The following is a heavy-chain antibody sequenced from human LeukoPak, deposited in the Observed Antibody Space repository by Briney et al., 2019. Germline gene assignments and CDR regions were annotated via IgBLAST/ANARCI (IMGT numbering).Heavy chain of an antibody. CDR3: ARKTVAVAGKFDY. Sequence: PGGSLRLSCAASGFPFNTYWMRWVPRSPGKALEWLANIKQDGSERYYAVSVKGRFTISRDNAKNSLYLQMNSLRAEDTAVYYCARKTVAVAGKFDYWGQGTLVTVSS. D-gene: IGHD6-19*01. CDR2: IKQDGSER. CDR1: GFPFNTYW. V-gene: IGHV3-7*01. J-gene: IGHJ4*02.